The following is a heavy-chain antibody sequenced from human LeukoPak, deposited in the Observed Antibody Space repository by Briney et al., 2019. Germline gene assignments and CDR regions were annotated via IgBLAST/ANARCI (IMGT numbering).Heavy chain of an antibody. CDR3: VGGAPNWGFDF. Sequence: ASVKVSCKAPGYTFTSYYMHWVRQAPGQGLEWMGIINPSGGSTSYAQKFQGRVAMTRDTSISTAYMELSSLTSEDTAVYFCVGGAPNWGFDFWGQGTRVTVSS. CDR1: GYTFTSYY. D-gene: IGHD7-27*01. V-gene: IGHV1-46*01. J-gene: IGHJ4*02. CDR2: INPSGGST.